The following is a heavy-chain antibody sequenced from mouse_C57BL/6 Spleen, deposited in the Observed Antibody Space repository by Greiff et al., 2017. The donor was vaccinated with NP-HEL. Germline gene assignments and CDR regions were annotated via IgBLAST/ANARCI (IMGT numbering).Heavy chain of an antibody. J-gene: IGHJ1*03. Sequence: VKLMESGAELVKPGASVKLSCKASGYAFSSYWMNWVKQRPGKGLEWIGQIYPGDGDTNYNGKFKGKATLTADKSSSTAYMQLSSLTSEDSAVYFCARDYGSSFWYFDVWGTGTTVTVSS. CDR1: GYAFSSYW. CDR3: ARDYGSSFWYFDV. CDR2: IYPGDGDT. D-gene: IGHD1-1*01. V-gene: IGHV1-80*01.